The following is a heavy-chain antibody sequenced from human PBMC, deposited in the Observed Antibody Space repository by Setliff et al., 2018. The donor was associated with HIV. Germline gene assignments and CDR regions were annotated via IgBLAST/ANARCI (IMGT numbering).Heavy chain of an antibody. J-gene: IGHJ4*02. D-gene: IGHD3-10*01. CDR3: ARGSESLTYFDN. Sequence: ESGPTLVNPTQTLTLTCTFSGFSLSPRGMSVSWIRQPPGKALEWLARIDWDDAKYYSTSLKTRLTISRDTSKNQVVLTMTNMDPVDTATYYCARGSESLTYFDNLGPGTLVT. V-gene: IGHV2-70*11. CDR2: IDWDDAK. CDR1: GFSLSPRGMS.